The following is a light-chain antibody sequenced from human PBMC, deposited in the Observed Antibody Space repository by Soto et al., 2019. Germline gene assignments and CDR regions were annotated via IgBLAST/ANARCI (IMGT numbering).Light chain of an antibody. CDR2: KVS. J-gene: IGKJ1*01. CDR3: MQGTHWPPWT. CDR1: QSLVYSDGNTY. Sequence: DVVMTQSPLSLPVTLGQPASISCRSSQSLVYSDGNTYLNWFQQRPGQSPRRLIYKVSNRDSGVPDRFSGSGSGTDFTVKISRVEAEDVGVYYCMQGTHWPPWTFGQGTKVEIK. V-gene: IGKV2-30*01.